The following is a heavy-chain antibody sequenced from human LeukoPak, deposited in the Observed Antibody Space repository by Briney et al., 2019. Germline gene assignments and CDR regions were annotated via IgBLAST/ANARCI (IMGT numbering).Heavy chain of an antibody. CDR1: GFTVSSNY. CDR3: ARAPHANGYCSGGSCYSGPLDY. J-gene: IGHJ4*02. D-gene: IGHD2-15*01. CDR2: IYSGGST. V-gene: IGHV3-66*01. Sequence: GGSLRLSCAASGFTVSSNYMSWVRQAPGEGLEWVSVIYSGGSTYYADSVKGRFTISRDNSKNTLYLQMNSLRAEGTAVYYCARAPHANGYCSGGSCYSGPLDYWGQGTLVTVSS.